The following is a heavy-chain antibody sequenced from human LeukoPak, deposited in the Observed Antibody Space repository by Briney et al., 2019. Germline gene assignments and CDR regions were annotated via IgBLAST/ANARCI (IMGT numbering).Heavy chain of an antibody. D-gene: IGHD3-10*01. J-gene: IGHJ4*02. V-gene: IGHV3-23*01. CDR3: ARLSGGSGSYYIFDY. CDR2: ISGSGANT. Sequence: PGGSLRLSCAASGFTFSTYAMSWVRQAPGKGLEWVSTISGSGANTFYADSMKGRFTISRDNSKNTLYLQMNSLRAEDTAVYYCARLSGGSGSYYIFDYWGQGTLVTVSS. CDR1: GFTFSTYA.